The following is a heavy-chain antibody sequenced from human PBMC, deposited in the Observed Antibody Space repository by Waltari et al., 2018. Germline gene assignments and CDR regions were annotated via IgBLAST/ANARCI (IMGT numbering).Heavy chain of an antibody. D-gene: IGHD2-15*01. Sequence: QLQLQESGPGLVKPSQTLSLTRTVPGGSLSSGDYYWSWLRQHPGECLEWIGYINHSGSTYYNPSLKSRVTISVDRSKNQFSLKLSSVTAADTAVYYWARVGEAATKWEGRRFDYWGQGTLVTVSS. CDR3: ARVGEAATKWEGRRFDY. J-gene: IGHJ4*02. V-gene: IGHV4-30-2*01. CDR2: INHSGST. CDR1: GGSLSSGDYY.